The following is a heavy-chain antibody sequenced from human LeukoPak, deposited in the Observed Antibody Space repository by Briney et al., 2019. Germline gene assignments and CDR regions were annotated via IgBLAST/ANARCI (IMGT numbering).Heavy chain of an antibody. CDR2: ISYDGSSK. D-gene: IGHD2/OR15-2a*01. V-gene: IGHV3-30*03. CDR1: GFTFSNYG. Sequence: GGSLRLSCAASGFTFSNYGMHWVRQAPGKGLEWVALISYDGSSKYYADSVKGRFTISRDNSKNTLYLQMNSLRAEDTAVYFCARVNSSSSDYWGQGTLVTVSS. J-gene: IGHJ4*02. CDR3: ARVNSSSSDY.